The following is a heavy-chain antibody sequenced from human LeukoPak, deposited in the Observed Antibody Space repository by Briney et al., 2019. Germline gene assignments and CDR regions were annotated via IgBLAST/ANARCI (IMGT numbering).Heavy chain of an antibody. V-gene: IGHV4-59*01. CDR2: IYFTGTN. CDR1: GGSFSSY. J-gene: IGHJ4*02. D-gene: IGHD3-10*01. CDR3: VNGGSYLTK. Sequence: SETLSLTCTVSGGSFSSYWSWIRQSPGKGLEWIGYIYFTGTNNYNPSLKSRLTISIDTSRNQFSLKLSSATAADTAIYYCVNGGSYLTKWGQGTLVTVSS.